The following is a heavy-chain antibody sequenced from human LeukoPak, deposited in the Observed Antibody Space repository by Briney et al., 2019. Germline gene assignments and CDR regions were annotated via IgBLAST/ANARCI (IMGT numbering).Heavy chain of an antibody. CDR2: MIPIFGTA. D-gene: IGHD3-3*01. V-gene: IGHV1-69*05. CDR1: GGTFSSYA. Sequence: GSSVKVSCKASGGTFSSYAISWVRPATGQGLEWMGWMIPIFGTANYAQKFQGRVTITTDESTSTAYMELSSLRSEDTAVYYCAREPYYDFWSGYYSASTSPGRAFDIWGQGTMVTVSS. J-gene: IGHJ3*02. CDR3: AREPYYDFWSGYYSASTSPGRAFDI.